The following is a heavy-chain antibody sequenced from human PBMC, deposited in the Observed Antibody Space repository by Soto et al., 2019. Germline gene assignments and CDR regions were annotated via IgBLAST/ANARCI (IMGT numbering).Heavy chain of an antibody. CDR3: ARDQIVLVPAAIFDY. CDR1: GFTFSSYA. D-gene: IGHD2-2*01. Sequence: GGSLRLSCAASGFTFSSYAIHWVRRAPGKGLEWVAVISYDGSNKYYADSVKGRFTISRDNSKNTLYLQMNSLRAEDTAVYYCARDQIVLVPAAIFDYWGQGTLVTVSS. CDR2: ISYDGSNK. J-gene: IGHJ4*02. V-gene: IGHV3-30-3*01.